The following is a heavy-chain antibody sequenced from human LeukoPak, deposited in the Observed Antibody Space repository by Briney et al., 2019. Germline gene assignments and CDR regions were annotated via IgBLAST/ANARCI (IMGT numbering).Heavy chain of an antibody. J-gene: IGHJ6*03. CDR1: GFTVSSNY. CDR3: AEGDNNWNYRSGTYYYYMDV. D-gene: IGHD1-7*01. CDR2: IYSGGST. V-gene: IGHV3-53*01. Sequence: PGGSLRLSCAASGFTVSSNYMSWVRQAPGKGLEWVSVIYSGGSTYYADSVKGRFTISRDNSKNTLYLQMNSLRAEDTAVYYCAEGDNNWNYRSGTYYYYMDVWGKGTTVTVSS.